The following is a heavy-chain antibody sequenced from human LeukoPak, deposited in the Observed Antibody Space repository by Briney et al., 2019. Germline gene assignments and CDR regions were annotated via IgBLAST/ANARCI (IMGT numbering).Heavy chain of an antibody. CDR1: GGSITNYY. V-gene: IGHV4-59*12. CDR2: IYYSGST. Sequence: SETLSLTCSLSGGSITNYYWSWIRQPPGKGLEWIGYIYYSGSTNYNPSLKSRVTISVDTSKNQFSLKLSSVTAADTAVYYCAKVSKAAGYFDYWGQGTLVTVSS. CDR3: AKVSKAAGYFDY. J-gene: IGHJ4*02. D-gene: IGHD6-13*01.